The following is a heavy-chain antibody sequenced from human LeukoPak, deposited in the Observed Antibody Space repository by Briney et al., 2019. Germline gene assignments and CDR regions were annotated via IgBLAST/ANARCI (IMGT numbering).Heavy chain of an antibody. D-gene: IGHD4-23*01. CDR3: ARSDYGGNPRFDY. Sequence: GESLKISCKGSGYSFTNYLIGWVRRMPGKGLDWMGIIYPGDSDDRYSPSFRGQVTISADKSISTAYLQWSSLKASDTAMYYCARSDYGGNPRFDYWGQGTLVTVSS. CDR1: GYSFTNYL. J-gene: IGHJ4*02. V-gene: IGHV5-51*01. CDR2: IYPGDSDD.